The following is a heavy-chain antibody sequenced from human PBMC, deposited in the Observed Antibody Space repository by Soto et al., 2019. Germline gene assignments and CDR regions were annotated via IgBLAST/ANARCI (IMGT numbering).Heavy chain of an antibody. D-gene: IGHD5-12*01. Sequence: PSETLSLTCTVSGGSISSYYWSWIRQPPGKGLEWIGYIYYSGSTNYNPSLKSRVTISVDTSKNQFSLKLSSVTAADTAVYYCARENEYSGYDIFDYWGQGTLVTVSS. J-gene: IGHJ4*02. CDR3: ARENEYSGYDIFDY. CDR1: GGSISSYY. CDR2: IYYSGST. V-gene: IGHV4-59*01.